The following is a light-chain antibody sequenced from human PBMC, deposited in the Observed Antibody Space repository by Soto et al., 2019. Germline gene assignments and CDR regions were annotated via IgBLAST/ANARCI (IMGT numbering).Light chain of an antibody. V-gene: IGLV3-21*04. J-gene: IGLJ1*01. CDR3: QVWDSSSDHHYV. CDR2: YDS. Sequence: SYELTQPPSVSVAPGKTARITCGGNNIGSKSVHWYQQKPGQAPVLVIYYDSDRPSGIPERFSGSNSGNTATLTISRVEAGDDADYYCQVWDSSSDHHYVFGTGTKLTVL. CDR1: NIGSKS.